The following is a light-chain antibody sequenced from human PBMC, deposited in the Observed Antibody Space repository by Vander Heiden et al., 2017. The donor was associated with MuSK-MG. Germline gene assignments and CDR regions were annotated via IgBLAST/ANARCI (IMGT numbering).Light chain of an antibody. J-gene: IGKJ2*01. CDR2: GAS. Sequence: EIVMTQPLATLSLSPGERATLSCRASQSVSSNLAWYQQKPGQAPRLLIYGASTRATGIPARFSGSGSGTEFTLTISSLQSEDFAVYYCQQYNNWPRTFGQGTKLEIK. V-gene: IGKV3-15*01. CDR1: QSVSSN. CDR3: QQYNNWPRT.